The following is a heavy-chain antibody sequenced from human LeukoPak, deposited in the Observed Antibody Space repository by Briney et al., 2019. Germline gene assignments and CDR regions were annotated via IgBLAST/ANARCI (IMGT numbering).Heavy chain of an antibody. D-gene: IGHD6-19*01. J-gene: IGHJ3*02. CDR1: GFTFSSYA. CDR3: ARTPWRSSGWYWDDAFDI. Sequence: GGSLRLSCAASGFTFSSYAMHWVRQAPGKGLEWVAVISYDGSNKYYADPVKGRFTISRDNSKNTLYLQMNSLRAEDTAVYYCARTPWRSSGWYWDDAFDIWGQGTMVTVSS. V-gene: IGHV3-30*04. CDR2: ISYDGSNK.